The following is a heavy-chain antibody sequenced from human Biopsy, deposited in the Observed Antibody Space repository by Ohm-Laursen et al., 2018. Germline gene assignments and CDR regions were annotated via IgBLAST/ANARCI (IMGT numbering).Heavy chain of an antibody. Sequence: SETLSLTWAVSGYSVTNDYYWGWIRQPPGKGLEWIGNIYYDGITYYNPSLKSRVAMSVDTSKNQFSLRLTSVTAADTAMYYCARQEFATSPLGYWGQGSLVTVSS. CDR1: GYSVTNDYY. D-gene: IGHD3-10*01. CDR2: IYYDGIT. V-gene: IGHV4-38-2*01. J-gene: IGHJ4*02. CDR3: ARQEFATSPLGY.